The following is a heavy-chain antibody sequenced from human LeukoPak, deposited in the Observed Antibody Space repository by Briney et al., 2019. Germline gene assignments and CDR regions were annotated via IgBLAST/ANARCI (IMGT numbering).Heavy chain of an antibody. CDR1: GYTFTSYG. D-gene: IGHD6-19*01. V-gene: IGHV1-18*01. Sequence: ASVKVSCKASGYTFTSYGISWVRQAPGQGLEWMGWIGAYNGNTNYAQKLQGRVTMTTDTSTSTAYMELRRLRSDDTAVYYCARVGIAVDSFDYWGQGTLVTVSS. J-gene: IGHJ4*02. CDR2: IGAYNGNT. CDR3: ARVGIAVDSFDY.